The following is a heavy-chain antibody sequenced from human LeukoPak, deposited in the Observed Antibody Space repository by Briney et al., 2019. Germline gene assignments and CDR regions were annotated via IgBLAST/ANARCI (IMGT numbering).Heavy chain of an antibody. CDR1: GGSTSSSSYY. V-gene: IGHV4-39*01. CDR2: IYYSGST. Sequence: PSETLSLTCTVSGGSTSSSSYYWGWIRQPPGKGLEWIGSIYYSGSTYYNPSLKSRVTISVDTSKNQFSLKLSSVTAADTAVYYCARLGLSIFGVVISEQVDYRGQGTLVTVSS. J-gene: IGHJ4*02. CDR3: ARLGLSIFGVVISEQVDY. D-gene: IGHD3-3*01.